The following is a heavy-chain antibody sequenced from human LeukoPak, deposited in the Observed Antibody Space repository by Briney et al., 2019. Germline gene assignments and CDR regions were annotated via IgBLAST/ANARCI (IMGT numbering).Heavy chain of an antibody. CDR2: INPSGGST. D-gene: IGHD6-19*01. J-gene: IGHJ4*02. CDR1: GYSFASYY. CDR3: ARDSSIAVAGTGGEYFDY. V-gene: IGHV1-46*01. Sequence: ASVKVSCKASGYSFASYYMHWVRHAPGQGLERMVIINPSGGSTSYAQKFQGRVTMTRDTSTSTGYMELSSLRSEDTAVYYCARDSSIAVAGTGGEYFDYWGQGTLVTVSS.